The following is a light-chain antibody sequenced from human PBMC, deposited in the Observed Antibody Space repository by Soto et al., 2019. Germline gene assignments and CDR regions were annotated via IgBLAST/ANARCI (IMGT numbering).Light chain of an antibody. CDR1: QSISGN. Sequence: EIVMTQSPATLSVSPGARATLSCRASQSISGNLAWYQQKPGQAPRLLIFGGSSRATGIPGRFSGSGSGTDFTLTISRLEPEESAVYYCQQYDRSPWTVGQGTKVDIK. J-gene: IGKJ1*01. CDR2: GGS. CDR3: QQYDRSPWT. V-gene: IGKV3-20*01.